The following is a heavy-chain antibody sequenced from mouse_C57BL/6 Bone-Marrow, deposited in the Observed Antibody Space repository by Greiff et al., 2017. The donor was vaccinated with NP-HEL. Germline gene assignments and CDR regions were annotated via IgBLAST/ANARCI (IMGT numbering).Heavy chain of an antibody. J-gene: IGHJ2*01. V-gene: IGHV1-18*01. CDR2: INPNNGGT. Sequence: EVQLQQSGPELVKPGASVKIPCKASGYTFTDYNMDWVKQSHGKSLEWIGDINPNNGGTIYNQKFKGKATLTADKSSSTAYMELRSLTSEDSAVYYCAREGDYGNYYFDYWGQGATLTVAS. CDR3: AREGDYGNYYFDY. CDR1: GYTFTDYN. D-gene: IGHD2-1*01.